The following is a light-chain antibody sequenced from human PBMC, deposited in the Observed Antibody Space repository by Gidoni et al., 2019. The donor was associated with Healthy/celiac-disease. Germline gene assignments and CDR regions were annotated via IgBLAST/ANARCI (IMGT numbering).Light chain of an antibody. J-gene: IGKJ3*01. CDR1: QSISSY. V-gene: IGKV1-39*01. CDR3: QQSYRTPGT. CDR2: AAT. Sequence: DIQMTQSPSSLSASVGDRVTITCRASQSISSYLNWYQQKLGKAPQLLIYAATSLQSGVPSRFSGSGSGTDFTLTFRSLQPADFATYYCQQSYRTPGTFGPGPKVDI.